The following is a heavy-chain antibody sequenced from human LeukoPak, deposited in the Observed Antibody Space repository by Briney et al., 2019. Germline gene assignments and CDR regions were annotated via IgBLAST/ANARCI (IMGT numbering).Heavy chain of an antibody. J-gene: IGHJ4*02. Sequence: PGGSLRLSCAASGFTFSNLPMHWVRQAPGKGLEWVAFIRNDGSDKYYGVSVKGRFTISRDNSKNTMYLQMNSLRPEDTALYYCTKDRAYGQFLWGNDYWGQGILVTVSS. V-gene: IGHV3-30*02. D-gene: IGHD2-21*01. CDR2: IRNDGSDK. CDR1: GFTFSNLP. CDR3: TKDRAYGQFLWGNDY.